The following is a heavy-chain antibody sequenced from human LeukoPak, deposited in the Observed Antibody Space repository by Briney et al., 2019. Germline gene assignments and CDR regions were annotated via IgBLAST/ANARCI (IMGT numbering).Heavy chain of an antibody. CDR2: ISSSSSYI. CDR1: GFTFSTYA. V-gene: IGHV3-21*01. CDR3: ARESTAYYYGSGSYCLDY. D-gene: IGHD3-10*01. Sequence: GGSLRLSCAASGFTFSTYAFNWVRQAPGKGLEWVSSISSSSSYIYYADSVKGRFTISRDNAKNSLYLQMNNLRAEDTAVYYCARESTAYYYGSGSYCLDYWGQGTLVTVSS. J-gene: IGHJ4*02.